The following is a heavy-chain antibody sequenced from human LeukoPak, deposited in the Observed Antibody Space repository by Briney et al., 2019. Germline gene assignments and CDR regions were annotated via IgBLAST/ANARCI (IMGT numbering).Heavy chain of an antibody. CDR1: GGSISNYH. CDR3: ARDRGLWFGELLDY. Sequence: PSETLSLTCTVSGGSISNYHWSWIRQSPEKGLEWIGYVYYSGTTNYNPSLKSRVTISVDTSKNQFSLKLNSVTAADTAVYYCARDRGLWFGELLDYWGPGTLVTVSS. J-gene: IGHJ4*02. CDR2: VYYSGTT. D-gene: IGHD3-10*01. V-gene: IGHV4-59*01.